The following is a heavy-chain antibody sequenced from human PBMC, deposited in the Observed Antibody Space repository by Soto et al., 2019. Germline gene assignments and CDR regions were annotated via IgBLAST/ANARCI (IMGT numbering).Heavy chain of an antibody. V-gene: IGHV4-59*01. CDR3: ATSTCYDDNWFEP. CDR2: SYYSGST. CDR1: CGSISSYY. J-gene: IGHJ5*02. D-gene: IGHD3-3*01. Sequence: PSETLSLTCTVSCGSISSYYWSWLRQPAGKGLEWIGYSYYSGSTNYNPSLKSRVTISVETSKNQFSLKLSSVTAADTAVYYCATSTCYDDNWFEPWGLGTQVTV.